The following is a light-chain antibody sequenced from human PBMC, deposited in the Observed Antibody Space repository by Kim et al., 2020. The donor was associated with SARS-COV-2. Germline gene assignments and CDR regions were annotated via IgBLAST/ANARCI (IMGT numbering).Light chain of an antibody. V-gene: IGKV3-11*01. CDR3: QQRSNWPLT. Sequence: LAPGERATPSCRASQSVSSYLAWYQQKPGQAPRLLIYDASNRATGIPARFSGSGSGTDFTLTISSLEPEDFAVYYCQQRSNWPLTFGGGTKVDIK. CDR2: DAS. J-gene: IGKJ4*01. CDR1: QSVSSY.